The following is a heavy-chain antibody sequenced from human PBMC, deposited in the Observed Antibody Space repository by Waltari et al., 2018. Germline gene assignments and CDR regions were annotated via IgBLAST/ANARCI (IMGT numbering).Heavy chain of an antibody. D-gene: IGHD1-1*01. CDR3: ARVSRRTYRSPVPGRHYYYGMDV. J-gene: IGHJ6*02. CDR1: GFTFSSFW. CDR2: ISTDASDT. V-gene: IGHV3-74*03. Sequence: EEQLVESGGGLVQPGDSLRLSCAASGFTFSSFWMTWVRQAPGKGPLWVSRISTDASDTTYADSVKCRFTSSRDNARNTLYLQMNRLRAEDTAVYFCARVSRRTYRSPVPGRHYYYGMDVWGQGTTVTVSS.